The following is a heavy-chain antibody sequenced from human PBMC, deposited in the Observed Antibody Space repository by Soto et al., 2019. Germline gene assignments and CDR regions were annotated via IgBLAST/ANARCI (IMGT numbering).Heavy chain of an antibody. CDR3: ARVHKNWFDS. Sequence: GESLKISCKASGYNFTAFWIHWVRQTPGKGLEWLGKIDPSDSYTNYSPSFEGHVTISTDKSTTTAFLQWSSLRASDTVLYYCARVHKNWFDSWAQGTMVTV. CDR1: GYNFTAFW. V-gene: IGHV5-10-1*01. CDR2: IDPSDSYT. J-gene: IGHJ5*01.